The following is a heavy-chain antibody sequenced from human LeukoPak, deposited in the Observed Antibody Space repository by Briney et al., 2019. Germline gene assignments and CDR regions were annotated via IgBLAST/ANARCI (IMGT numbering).Heavy chain of an antibody. CDR2: IYYSGST. Sequence: SETLSLTCTVSGGSVSSGSYYWSWLRQPPGKGLEWIGYIYYSGSTNYNPSLKSRVTISVDRSKNQFSLKLSSVTAADTAVYYCASSRAMDTAMVTWGQGTLVTVSS. CDR1: GGSVSSGSYY. V-gene: IGHV4-61*01. CDR3: ASSRAMDTAMVT. D-gene: IGHD5-18*01. J-gene: IGHJ5*02.